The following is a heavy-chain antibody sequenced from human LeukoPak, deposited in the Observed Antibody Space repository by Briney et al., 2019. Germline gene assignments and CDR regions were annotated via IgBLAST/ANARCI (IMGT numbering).Heavy chain of an antibody. CDR1: GYTLTEMS. V-gene: IGHV1-24*01. CDR2: FDPEGGET. Sequence: ASVRVSRKVSGYTLTEMSIHWVRQAPGGALEWMGGFDPEGGETVYAPKFQGRVTMTEDTSADTAYMELSSLRSEDTAVYYCTTCLNGAGQPVAIYYYGMDVWGQGTTVTVSS. D-gene: IGHD2-2*01. J-gene: IGHJ6*02. CDR3: TTCLNGAGQPVAIYYYGMDV.